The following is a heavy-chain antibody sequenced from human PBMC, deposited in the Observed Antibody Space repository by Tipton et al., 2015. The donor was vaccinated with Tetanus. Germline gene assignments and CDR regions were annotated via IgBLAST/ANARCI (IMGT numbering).Heavy chain of an antibody. V-gene: IGHV4-34*01. CDR3: ARGRTMSGVVAPFDL. J-gene: IGHJ4*02. CDR2: VNQSGST. Sequence: GLVKPSETLSLTCAVYGGSSSGFYWSWIRQTPGKGLEWIGEVNQSGSTKYNPSFNSRAAISVDTSKSQFSLRVRSVTAADTAVYYCARGRTMSGVVAPFDLWGQGTQVTVSS. CDR1: GGSSSGFY. D-gene: IGHD3-3*01.